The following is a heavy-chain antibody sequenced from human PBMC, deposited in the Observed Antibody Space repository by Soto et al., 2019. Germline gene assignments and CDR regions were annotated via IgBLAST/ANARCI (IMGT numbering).Heavy chain of an antibody. CDR2: IYYSGST. J-gene: IGHJ5*02. CDR1: GGSISSGDYY. V-gene: IGHV4-30-4*01. CDR3: ASPKIAFYNWFDP. Sequence: SETLSLTCTVSGGSISSGDYYWSWIRQPPGKGLEWIGYIYYSGSTYYNPSLKSRVTISIDTSKNQFSLKLSSVTAADTAVYYCASPKIAFYNWFDPWGQGTLVTVSS. D-gene: IGHD3-3*02.